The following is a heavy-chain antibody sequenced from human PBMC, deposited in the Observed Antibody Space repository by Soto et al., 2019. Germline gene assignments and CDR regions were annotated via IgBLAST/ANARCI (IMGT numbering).Heavy chain of an antibody. CDR3: ARGPSSMNRFHY. V-gene: IGHV3-30-3*01. CDR1: GFTFSSYA. Sequence: GGSLRLSCAASGFTFSSYAMHWVRQAPGKGLEWVAVISYDGSNKYYADYVKGRFTISRDNSKNTLYLQMNSLRAEDTAVYYCARGPSSMNRFHYGGHGTL. D-gene: IGHD2-2*01. CDR2: ISYDGSNK. J-gene: IGHJ4*01.